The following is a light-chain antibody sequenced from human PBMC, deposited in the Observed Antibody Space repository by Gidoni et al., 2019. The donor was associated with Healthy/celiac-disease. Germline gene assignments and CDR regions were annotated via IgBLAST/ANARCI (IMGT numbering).Light chain of an antibody. CDR3: QQYGSSPSYS. V-gene: IGKV3-20*01. J-gene: IGKJ2*03. CDR2: GAS. CDR1: QSVSSSY. Sequence: EIVLTQSPGTLSLPPGERATRSCRASQSVSSSYLAWYQQKPGQAPRLLIYGASSRATGIPDRFSGSGSGTDFTLTISRLEPEDFAVYYCQQYGSSPSYSFGQGTKLEIK.